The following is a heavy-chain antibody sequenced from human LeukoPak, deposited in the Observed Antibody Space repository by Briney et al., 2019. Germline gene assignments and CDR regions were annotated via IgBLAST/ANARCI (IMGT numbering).Heavy chain of an antibody. CDR3: ALLAVASDFDY. D-gene: IGHD6-19*01. J-gene: IGHJ4*02. CDR2: ITSSGTTI. CDR1: GFPFSIYE. V-gene: IGHV3-48*03. Sequence: GGSLRLSCAVSGFPFSIYEMNWVRQAPGKGLEWVSNITSSGTTIYYADSVKGRFSIYRDNAKSSLYLQMNSLRVEDTAVYYCALLAVASDFDYWGQGALVTVSS.